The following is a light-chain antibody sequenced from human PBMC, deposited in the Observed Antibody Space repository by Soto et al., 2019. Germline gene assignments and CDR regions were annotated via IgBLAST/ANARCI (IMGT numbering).Light chain of an antibody. J-gene: IGKJ1*01. CDR3: QQYNNWPRT. CDR2: GAS. Sequence: EIVMTQSPATLSVSPGERATLSCRASQSVSSNLAWYQQKPGQAPRLLIYGASTRATGIPARFSGSGSGREFTLTISSLQSEDFAVYYCQQYNNWPRTSGQGTKVEIK. CDR1: QSVSSN. V-gene: IGKV3-15*01.